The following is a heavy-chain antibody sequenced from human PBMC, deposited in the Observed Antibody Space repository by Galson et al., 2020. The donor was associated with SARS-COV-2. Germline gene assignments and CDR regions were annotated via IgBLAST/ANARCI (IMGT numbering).Heavy chain of an antibody. V-gene: IGHV5-51*01. D-gene: IGHD3-22*01. CDR3: ARHAHSYESSGYYLDY. CDR1: GTSFTSYW. Sequence: GEPLKTSCQCSGTSFTSYWIGWVRQIPGQGLALMGIIYPGDSATRYSPSFQGQVTISAVKSISTAYLQWSSLKASDPAMYYCARHAHSYESSGYYLDYWGQGTLGTVSS. J-gene: IGHJ4*02. CDR2: IYPGDSAT.